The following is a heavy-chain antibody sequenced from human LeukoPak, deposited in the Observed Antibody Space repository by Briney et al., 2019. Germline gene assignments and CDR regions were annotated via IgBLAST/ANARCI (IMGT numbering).Heavy chain of an antibody. J-gene: IGHJ2*01. V-gene: IGHV4-59*01. D-gene: IGHD5-18*01. CDR3: ARVIGTAMVRLDL. Sequence: PSETLSLTCTVSGGSISSYYWSWIRQPPGKGLEWIGYIYYSGSTNYNPSLKSRVTISVDTSKNQFSLKLSSVTAADTAVYYCARVIGTAMVRLDLWGRGTLVTVSS. CDR2: IYYSGST. CDR1: GGSISSYY.